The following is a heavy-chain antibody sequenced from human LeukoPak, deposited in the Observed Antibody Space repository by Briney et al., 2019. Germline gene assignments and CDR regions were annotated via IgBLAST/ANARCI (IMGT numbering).Heavy chain of an antibody. CDR1: KFNFNTYG. J-gene: IGHJ4*02. D-gene: IGHD3-3*01. V-gene: IGHV3-23*01. Sequence: PGGSLRLSCATSKFNFNTYGMSWVRQAPGKGLEWVSSISGSGGSTQYADSVQGRFTISRDNSKNTLYLQMNSLRAEDTAVYYCAKSNDFWRGAFDYWGQGTLVTVSS. CDR2: ISGSGGST. CDR3: AKSNDFWRGAFDY.